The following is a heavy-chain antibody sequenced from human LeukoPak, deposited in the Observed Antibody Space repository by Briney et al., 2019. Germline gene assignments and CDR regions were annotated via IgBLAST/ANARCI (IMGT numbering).Heavy chain of an antibody. V-gene: IGHV3-21*01. CDR3: ASQSRQGAARSFAAY. CDR1: GFTFSSYS. D-gene: IGHD6-6*01. Sequence: GGSLRLSCAASGFTFSSYSMNWVRQAPGKGLEWVSSISSSSSYIYYADSVKGRFTISRDNAKNSLYLQMNSLRAEDTAVYYCASQSRQGAARSFAAYWGQGTLVTVSS. CDR2: ISSSSSYI. J-gene: IGHJ4*02.